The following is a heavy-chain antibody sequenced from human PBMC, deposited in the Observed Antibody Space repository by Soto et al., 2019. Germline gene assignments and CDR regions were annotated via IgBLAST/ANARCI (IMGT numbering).Heavy chain of an antibody. J-gene: IGHJ3*01. D-gene: IGHD3-9*01. Sequence: EVQLVESGGGLVQPGGSLRLSCADSGFSFSNYWMHWVRQGPGKGLVWVSRINTDGSSTNYADSAKGRFTISRDNAKNKLYLQINGLRSEDTAVYYCARSPGGYYIDWGQGTMVTVSS. CDR1: GFSFSNYW. V-gene: IGHV3-74*01. CDR3: ARSPGGYYID. CDR2: INTDGSST.